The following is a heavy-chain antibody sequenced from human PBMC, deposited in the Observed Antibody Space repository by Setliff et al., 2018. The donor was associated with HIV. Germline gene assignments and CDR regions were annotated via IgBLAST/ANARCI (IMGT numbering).Heavy chain of an antibody. CDR1: GNTFSSYG. J-gene: IGHJ4*02. Sequence: SCKASGNTFSSYGITWVRQAPGQGLEWVANINQDGSAKYYVDSVKGRFTISRDNAKNSLYLQMNSLRAEDTAVYYCAKDNRMTNDILTGVDYWGQGTLVTVS. CDR3: AKDNRMTNDILTGVDY. V-gene: IGHV3-7*05. CDR2: INQDGSAK. D-gene: IGHD3-9*01.